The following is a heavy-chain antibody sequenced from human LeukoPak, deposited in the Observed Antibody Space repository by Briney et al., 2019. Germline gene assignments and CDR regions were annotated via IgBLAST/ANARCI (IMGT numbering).Heavy chain of an antibody. CDR1: GFTFSNAW. V-gene: IGHV3-15*01. CDR2: IKSKTDGGTT. CDR3: TTRYSSSWYYFDY. J-gene: IGHJ4*02. Sequence: PGGSLRLSCAASGFTFSNAWMSWVRQAPGKGLEWVGRIKSKTDGGTTDYAAPVKGRFTISRDDSKNTLYLQMNSLKTEDTAVYYYTTRYSSSWYYFDYWGQGTLVTVSS. D-gene: IGHD6-13*01.